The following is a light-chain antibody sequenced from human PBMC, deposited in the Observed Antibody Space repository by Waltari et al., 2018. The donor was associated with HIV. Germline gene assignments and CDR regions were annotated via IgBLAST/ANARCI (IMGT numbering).Light chain of an antibody. J-gene: IGKJ5*01. Sequence: DIQMTQSPSSLSASVGDRVTITCRASQTINGNLNWYQQIPGKAPKLLIFGASTLQTGVTARFSGSGSGTHFTLTVTSLQPEDFATYFCQQTYRLPQTFGQGTRVDIK. V-gene: IGKV1-39*01. CDR1: QTINGN. CDR2: GAS. CDR3: QQTYRLPQT.